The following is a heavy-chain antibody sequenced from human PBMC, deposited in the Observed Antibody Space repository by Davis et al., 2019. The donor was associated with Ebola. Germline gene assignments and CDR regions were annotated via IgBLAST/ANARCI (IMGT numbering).Heavy chain of an antibody. CDR2: IYPGDSDA. V-gene: IGHV5-51*01. CDR3: ARQGGGCGRLTSFDY. Sequence: KVSCKGSGYSFTSYWIVWVRQMPGKGLEWMGNIYPGDSDARYSPSFQGQVTLSADKSFATAYLQWRSLKASDTAMYYCARQGGGCGRLTSFDYWGRGTLVTVSS. D-gene: IGHD1-26*01. J-gene: IGHJ4*02. CDR1: GYSFTSYW.